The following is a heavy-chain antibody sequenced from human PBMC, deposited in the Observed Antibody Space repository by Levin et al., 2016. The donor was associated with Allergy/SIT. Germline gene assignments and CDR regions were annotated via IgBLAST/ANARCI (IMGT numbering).Heavy chain of an antibody. CDR3: ARVWGSGSGSEFYYYYGMDV. V-gene: IGHV4-59*01. D-gene: IGHD3-10*01. CDR2: IYYSGST. Sequence: WIRQPPGKGLEWIGYIYYSGSTYYNPSLKSRVTISVDTSKNQFSLKLSSVTAADTAVYYCARVWGSGSGSEFYYYYGMDVWGQGTTVTVSS. J-gene: IGHJ6*02.